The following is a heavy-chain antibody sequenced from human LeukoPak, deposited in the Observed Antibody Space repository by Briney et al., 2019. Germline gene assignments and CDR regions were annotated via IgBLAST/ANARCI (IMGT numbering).Heavy chain of an antibody. J-gene: IGHJ4*02. V-gene: IGHV4-34*01. CDR2: INHSGST. CDR3: ARSGYTRRFIDY. CDR1: GGSFSDHY. D-gene: IGHD5-24*01. Sequence: PSETLSLTCGVYGGSFSDHYWKWTRQPPGKGLEWIGEINHSGSTNYNPSLKSRVIMSVDTPKNQFSLKLSSVTAADTAVYYCARSGYTRRFIDYWGQGTLVTVSS.